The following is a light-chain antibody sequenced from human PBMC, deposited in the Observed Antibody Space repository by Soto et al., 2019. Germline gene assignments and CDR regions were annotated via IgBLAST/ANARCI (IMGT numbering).Light chain of an antibody. V-gene: IGKV3-15*01. CDR3: QQYNDWPRT. CDR2: GAS. Sequence: ILMTQSPATLSVSPGERATLSCRASQSVSSNLAWYQQKPGQGPRLLIYGASTRATGIPARLSGSGSGTEFTLTISSLQSEDFAVYFCQQYNDWPRTFGQGTKV. CDR1: QSVSSN. J-gene: IGKJ1*01.